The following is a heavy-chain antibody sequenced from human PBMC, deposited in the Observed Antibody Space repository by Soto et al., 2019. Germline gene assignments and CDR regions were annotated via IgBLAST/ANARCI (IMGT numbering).Heavy chain of an antibody. J-gene: IGHJ6*02. V-gene: IGHV1-69*12. CDR1: GGTFGNSA. Sequence: QVQLEQSGAEVKKPGSSVTVSCKASGGTFGNSAISWVRQAHGQGLEWMGGIIPIFHTPDYAKKFQGRVTITADESTSTAYMPLTNQKSEDTDVYYFYRDKDRQQIGGNYYYAIDDWGQGTTVTVSS. CDR3: YRDKDRQQIGGNYYYAIDD. CDR2: IIPIFHTP. D-gene: IGHD3-16*02.